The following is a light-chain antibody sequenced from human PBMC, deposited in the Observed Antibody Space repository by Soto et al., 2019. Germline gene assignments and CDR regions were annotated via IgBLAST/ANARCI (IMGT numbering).Light chain of an antibody. Sequence: EIVMTQSPATLSLSPGERATLYCRASQSVGSNYLSWYQQKPGQPPRLLMYGASTRATGIPARFSGSGSGTDFTLTISILQPEDFAVYYCQQDLNLPITFGQGTRLEIK. CDR1: QSVGSNY. J-gene: IGKJ5*01. V-gene: IGKV3D-7*01. CDR2: GAS. CDR3: QQDLNLPIT.